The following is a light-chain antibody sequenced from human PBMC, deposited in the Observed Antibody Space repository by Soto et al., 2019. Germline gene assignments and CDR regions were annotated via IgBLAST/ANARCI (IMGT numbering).Light chain of an antibody. CDR3: QVWDSSSDHPVV. V-gene: IGLV3-21*04. J-gene: IGLJ2*01. Sequence: SYELTQPPSVSVAPGKTARITCGGNNIGSKSVHWYQQKPGQAPVLVIYYDSDRPSGIPERFSGSNSGNTATLTISRVEAGDEADDYCQVWDSSSDHPVVFGGGTEVTVL. CDR2: YDS. CDR1: NIGSKS.